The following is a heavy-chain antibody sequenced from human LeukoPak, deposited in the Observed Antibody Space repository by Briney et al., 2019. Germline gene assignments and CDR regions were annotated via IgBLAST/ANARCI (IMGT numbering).Heavy chain of an antibody. V-gene: IGHV4-39*01. J-gene: IGHJ4*02. CDR1: GGSISSSSYY. CDR3: ARRVVDTAMDNLDY. CDR2: IYYSGST. D-gene: IGHD5-18*01. Sequence: KPSETLSLTCTVSGGSISSSSYYWGWIRQPPGKGLEWIGTIYYSGSTYYNPSLKSQVTVSVDTSKNQFSLKLSSVTAADTAVYYCARRVVDTAMDNLDYWGQGTLVTVSS.